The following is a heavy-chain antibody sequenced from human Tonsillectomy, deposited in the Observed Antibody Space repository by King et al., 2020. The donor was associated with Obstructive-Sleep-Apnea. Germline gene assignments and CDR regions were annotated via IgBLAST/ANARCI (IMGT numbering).Heavy chain of an antibody. V-gene: IGHV3-64D*06. Sequence: VQLVESGGGLVQPGGSLRLSCSASGFTFSSYAMHWVRQAPGKGLEYVSAISSNGGSTYYADSVKGRFTISRDNSKNTLYLQMSSLRAEDTAVYYCVKDTAGGWYCSCGSCYSRAEYFQHWGQGTLVTVSS. D-gene: IGHD2-15*01. CDR1: GFTFSSYA. CDR2: ISSNGGST. J-gene: IGHJ1*01. CDR3: VKDTAGGWYCSCGSCYSRAEYFQH.